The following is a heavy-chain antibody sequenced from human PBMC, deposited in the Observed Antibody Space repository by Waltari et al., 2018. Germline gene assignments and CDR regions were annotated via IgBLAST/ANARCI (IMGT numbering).Heavy chain of an antibody. J-gene: IGHJ4*02. CDR3: ARAFWSGYYYYFDY. Sequence: QVQLQESGPGLVKPSETLSLTCTVSGYSISSGYYWGWIRQPPGKGLEWIGSIYHSGSTYYNPSLKSRVTRSVDTSKNQFSLKLSSVTAADTAVYYCARAFWSGYYYYFDYWGQGTLVTVSS. CDR1: GYSISSGYY. CDR2: IYHSGST. D-gene: IGHD3-3*01. V-gene: IGHV4-38-2*02.